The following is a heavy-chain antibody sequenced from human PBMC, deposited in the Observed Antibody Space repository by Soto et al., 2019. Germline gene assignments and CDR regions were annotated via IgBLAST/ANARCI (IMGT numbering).Heavy chain of an antibody. V-gene: IGHV1-2*02. CDR1: GYTFTGYY. CDR3: ARDLAYCGGDCYSRDYYYGMDV. D-gene: IGHD2-21*02. J-gene: IGHJ6*02. CDR2: INPNSGGT. Sequence: ASVKVSCKASGYTFTGYYMHWVRQAPGQGLEWMGWINPNSGGTNYAQKFQGRVTVTRDTSISTAYMELSRLRSDDTAVYYCARDLAYCGGDCYSRDYYYGMDVWGQGTTVTVSS.